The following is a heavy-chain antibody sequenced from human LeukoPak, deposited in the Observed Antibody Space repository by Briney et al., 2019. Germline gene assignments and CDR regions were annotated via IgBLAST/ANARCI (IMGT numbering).Heavy chain of an antibody. V-gene: IGHV3-30*04. Sequence: GGSLRLSCAASGFTFSSYAMHWVRQAPGKGLEWVAVISYDGSNKYYADSVKGRFTISRDNSKNTLCLQMNSLRAEDTAVYYCARLRGAAAGPDYWGQGTLVTVSS. CDR2: ISYDGSNK. D-gene: IGHD6-13*01. CDR1: GFTFSSYA. CDR3: ARLRGAAAGPDY. J-gene: IGHJ4*02.